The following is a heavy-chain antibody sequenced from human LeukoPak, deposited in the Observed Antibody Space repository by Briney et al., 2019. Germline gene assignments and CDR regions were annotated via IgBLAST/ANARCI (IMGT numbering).Heavy chain of an antibody. D-gene: IGHD1-26*01. J-gene: IGHJ4*02. CDR2: IYYSGST. CDR3: AREGGSYYQFDY. V-gene: IGHV4-59*01. CDR1: GDSISSYY. Sequence: PSETLSLTCTVSGDSISSYYWSWIRQPPGKGLEWIGYIYYSGSTNYNPSLKSRVTISLDTSKNQFSLKLSSVTAADTAVYYCAREGGSYYQFDYWGQGTLVTVSS.